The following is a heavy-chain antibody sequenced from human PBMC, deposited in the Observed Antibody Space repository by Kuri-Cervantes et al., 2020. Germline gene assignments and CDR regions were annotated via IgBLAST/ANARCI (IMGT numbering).Heavy chain of an antibody. CDR3: ARVSIRGFDP. V-gene: IGHV3-30-3*01. Sequence: GESLKISCAASGFTFSSYAMHWVRQAPGKGLEWVAVISYDGSNKYYADSVKGRFTISRDNSKNTLYLQMNSLRAEDTAVYYCARVSIRGFDPWGQGTLVTVSS. J-gene: IGHJ5*02. CDR1: GFTFSSYA. D-gene: IGHD2-21*01. CDR2: ISYDGSNK.